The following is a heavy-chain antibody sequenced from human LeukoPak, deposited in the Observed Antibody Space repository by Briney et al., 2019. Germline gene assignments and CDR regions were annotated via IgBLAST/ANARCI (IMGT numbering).Heavy chain of an antibody. D-gene: IGHD3-10*01. CDR1: GGSISDYY. CDR3: ARDSGTTGEVKFDP. CDR2: IYYSGST. Sequence: SETLSLTCTVSGGSISDYYWTWIRQPPGKGLEWIGFIYYSGSTDYNPSLKSRVTMSIDTSKNQFSLNLISVTAADTAVYYCARDSGTTGEVKFDPWGQGTLVTVSS. V-gene: IGHV4-59*12. J-gene: IGHJ5*02.